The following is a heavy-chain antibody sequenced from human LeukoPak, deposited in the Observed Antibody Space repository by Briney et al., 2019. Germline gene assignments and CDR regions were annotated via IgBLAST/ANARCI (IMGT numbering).Heavy chain of an antibody. D-gene: IGHD3-22*01. Sequence: GGSLRLSCAASGFTFSSYWMSWVRQAPGKGLEWVANIKQDGSEKYYVDSVKGRFTISRDNAKNSLYLQMNSLRAEDTAVYYCARDSASRDSSGYYSLPKYYFDYWGQGTLVTVSS. CDR3: ARDSASRDSSGYYSLPKYYFDY. CDR2: IKQDGSEK. V-gene: IGHV3-7*01. J-gene: IGHJ4*02. CDR1: GFTFSSYW.